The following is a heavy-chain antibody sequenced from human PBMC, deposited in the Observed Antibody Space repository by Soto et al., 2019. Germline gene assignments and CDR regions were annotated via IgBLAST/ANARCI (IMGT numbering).Heavy chain of an antibody. D-gene: IGHD2-15*01. V-gene: IGHV3-21*01. J-gene: IGHJ6*02. CDR1: GFTFSSYS. CDR3: ARAYCSGGRCTPYYYYGMDV. CDR2: ISSSSSYI. Sequence: EVQLVESGGGLVKPGGSLRLSCAASGFTFSSYSMNWVRQAPGKGLEWVSSISSSSSYIYYADSVKGRFTISRDNAKNSLYLQMNSLRAEDTAVYYCARAYCSGGRCTPYYYYGMDVWGQGTTVTVSS.